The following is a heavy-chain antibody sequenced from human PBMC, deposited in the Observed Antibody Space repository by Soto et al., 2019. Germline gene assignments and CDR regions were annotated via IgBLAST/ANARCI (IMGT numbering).Heavy chain of an antibody. CDR3: APHVACSGGICQYDAFAI. J-gene: IGHJ3*02. V-gene: IGHV3-23*01. CDR2: VTADGGT. CDR1: GFTVSSHA. D-gene: IGHD2-15*01. Sequence: EVQVLESGGGLVQPGGSLRLSCEGSGFTVSSHAMTWIRQAPGKGPELVSTVTADGGTYYADSVKGRFAMSGDTSENTLYLHMNSLGAEDTAAYYCAPHVACSGGICQYDAFAIRGQVTMVTFA.